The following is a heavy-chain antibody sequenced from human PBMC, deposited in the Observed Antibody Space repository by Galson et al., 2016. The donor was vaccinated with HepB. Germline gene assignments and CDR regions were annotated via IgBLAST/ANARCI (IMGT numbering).Heavy chain of an antibody. Sequence: SLRLSCAGSGFLFRGYGMHWVRQAPGKGLEWVAADSMDGRRKFYSDSVRGRFTISRDNSNNMLFLQMDSLRPDETAVYYCARAVMLGRGMDVWGQGTTVTVSS. V-gene: IGHV3-30*03. J-gene: IGHJ6*02. CDR2: DSMDGRRK. D-gene: IGHD3-10*01. CDR1: GFLFRGYG. CDR3: ARAVMLGRGMDV.